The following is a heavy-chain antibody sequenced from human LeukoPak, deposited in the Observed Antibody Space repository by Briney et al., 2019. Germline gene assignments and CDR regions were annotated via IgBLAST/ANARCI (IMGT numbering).Heavy chain of an antibody. V-gene: IGHV3-30-3*01. Sequence: GRSLRLSCAASGFTFSSYAMHWVRHAPGKGLEWVAVISYDGSNKYYADSVKGRFTISRDNSKNTLYLQMNSLRAEDTAVYCCAREDYDSSGYWVYWGQGTLVTVSS. CDR2: ISYDGSNK. D-gene: IGHD3-22*01. CDR1: GFTFSSYA. J-gene: IGHJ4*02. CDR3: AREDYDSSGYWVY.